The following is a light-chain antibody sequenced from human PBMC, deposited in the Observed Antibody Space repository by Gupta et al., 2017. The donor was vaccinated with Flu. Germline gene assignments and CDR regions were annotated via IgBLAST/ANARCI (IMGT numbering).Light chain of an antibody. CDR3: QAWDSSTCV. V-gene: IGLV3-1*01. CDR2: QDS. CDR1: KLGDKY. Sequence: SPGQTASITCSGDKLGDKYACWYQQKPGQSPVLVIYQDSKRPSGIPERFSGSNSGNTATLTISGTQAMDEADYYCQAWDSSTCVFGTGTKVTVL. J-gene: IGLJ1*01.